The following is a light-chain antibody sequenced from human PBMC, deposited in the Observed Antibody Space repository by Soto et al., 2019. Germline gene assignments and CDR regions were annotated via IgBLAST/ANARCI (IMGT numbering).Light chain of an antibody. CDR2: GAF. J-gene: IGKJ3*01. CDR3: QQYDVWPFT. CDR1: RSVYAN. V-gene: IGKV3-15*01. Sequence: EIVMRQSPATLSVSPGESATLSCRASRSVYANLAWYQQRPGQAPRLLIYGAFTRATDIPARFRGSGSGTEFSLTISSVQSEDFAVYYCQQYDVWPFTFGPGTKVDIK.